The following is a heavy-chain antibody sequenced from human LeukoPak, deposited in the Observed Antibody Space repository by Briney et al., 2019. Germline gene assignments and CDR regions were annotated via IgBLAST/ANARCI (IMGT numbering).Heavy chain of an antibody. J-gene: IGHJ4*02. CDR1: GYSFTSYW. Sequence: GESLKISCKGSGYSFTSYWIGWVRQMPGKGLEWMGIIYPGDCDTRYSPSFQGEVTISADKSISTAYLQWSSLKASDTAMYYCARRPLTMVRGVISTPPYFDYGGQGPLVT. V-gene: IGHV5-51*01. CDR2: IYPGDCDT. CDR3: ARRPLTMVRGVISTPPYFDY. D-gene: IGHD3-10*01.